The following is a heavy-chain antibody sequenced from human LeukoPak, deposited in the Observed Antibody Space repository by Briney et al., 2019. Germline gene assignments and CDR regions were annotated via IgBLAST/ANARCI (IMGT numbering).Heavy chain of an antibody. Sequence: GGSLRLSCAASGFTFSSHWMSWVRQAPGKGLEWVANIWQEGSEKYYVDSVKGRFTISRDNAKNSLYLQMNSLRAEDTAVYYCARDGYCSGGSCYSYGYFDYWGQGTLVTVSS. J-gene: IGHJ4*02. CDR3: ARDGYCSGGSCYSYGYFDY. V-gene: IGHV3-7*01. CDR1: GFTFSSHW. D-gene: IGHD2-15*01. CDR2: IWQEGSEK.